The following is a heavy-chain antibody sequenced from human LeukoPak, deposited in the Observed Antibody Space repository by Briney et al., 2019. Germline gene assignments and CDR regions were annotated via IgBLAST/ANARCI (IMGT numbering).Heavy chain of an antibody. V-gene: IGHV4-39*07. Sequence: SETLSLTCTVSGGSISSSSYYWGWIRQPPGKGLEWIGSIYYSGSTNYNPSLKSRVTISVDTSKNQFSLKLSSVTAADTAVYYCARVTYYDFWSGYYFDYWGQGTLVTVSS. CDR2: IYYSGST. J-gene: IGHJ4*02. CDR3: ARVTYYDFWSGYYFDY. D-gene: IGHD3-3*01. CDR1: GGSISSSSYY.